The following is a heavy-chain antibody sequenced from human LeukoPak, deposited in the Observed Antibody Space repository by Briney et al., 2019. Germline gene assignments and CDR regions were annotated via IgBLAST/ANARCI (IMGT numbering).Heavy chain of an antibody. CDR2: INRSGST. CDR3: ARGGFYCGDDCYVDY. J-gene: IGHJ4*02. V-gene: IGHV4-34*01. D-gene: IGHD2-21*02. Sequence: RSETLSLTCAVYGGSLSYYYWSWIRQPPEKGLEWIGEINRSGSTNYNPSLKSRVSISVDTSKNQFSLKLSSVTAADTAVYYCARGGFYCGDDCYVDYWGQGTLVTVSS. CDR1: GGSLSYYY.